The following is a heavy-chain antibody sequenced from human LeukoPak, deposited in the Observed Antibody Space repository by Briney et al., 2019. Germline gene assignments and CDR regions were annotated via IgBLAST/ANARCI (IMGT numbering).Heavy chain of an antibody. CDR3: ASYEYSSSSGRMLRGIGAFDI. J-gene: IGHJ3*02. D-gene: IGHD6-6*01. CDR1: GGSISSGSYY. CDR2: IYISGST. V-gene: IGHV4-61*02. Sequence: SETLSLTCTVSGGSISSGSYYWSWIRQPAGKGLEWIGRIYISGSTNYNPSLKSRVTISVDTSKNQFSLKLSSVTAADTAVYYCASYEYSSSSGRMLRGIGAFDIWGQGTMVTVSS.